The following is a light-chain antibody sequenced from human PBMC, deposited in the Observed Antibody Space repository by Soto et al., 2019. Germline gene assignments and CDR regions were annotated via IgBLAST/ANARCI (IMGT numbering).Light chain of an antibody. CDR1: QRVSSSY. J-gene: IGKJ1*01. Sequence: EILLTQSPGTLSLSPVERATLSCRASQRVSSSYLAWYQQKPGQAPRLLIYGASSRATGIPDRFSGSGSGTDFTLTISRLEPEDFAVYYCQQYNNWPPVTFGQGNKVDIK. CDR2: GAS. V-gene: IGKV3-20*01. CDR3: QQYNNWPPVT.